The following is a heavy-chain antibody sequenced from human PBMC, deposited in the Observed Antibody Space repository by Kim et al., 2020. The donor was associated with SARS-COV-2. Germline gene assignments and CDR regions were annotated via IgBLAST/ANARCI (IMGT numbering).Heavy chain of an antibody. CDR3: AREDGLVVVAAGGYFDY. Sequence: EWVSYISSSSSYTNYADSVKGRFTISRDNAKNSLYLQMNSLRAEDTAVYYCAREDGLVVVAAGGYFDYWGQGTLVTVSS. D-gene: IGHD2-15*01. J-gene: IGHJ4*02. V-gene: IGHV3-11*06. CDR2: ISSSSSYT.